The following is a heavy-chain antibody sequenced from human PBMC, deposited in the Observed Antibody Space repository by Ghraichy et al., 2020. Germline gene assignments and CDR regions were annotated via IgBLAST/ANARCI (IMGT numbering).Heavy chain of an antibody. V-gene: IGHV4-38-2*02. CDR2: IHQSGTT. CDR3: ARDAFGMDV. J-gene: IGHJ6*02. Sequence: SETLSLTCAVSGYSVSSEIYWAWIRQSPGKGLEWIATIHQSGTTHYNPSLKSRVSISMDTSKNYFSLRLSSVTAADTAVYYCARDAFGMDVWGQGTTVTVSS. CDR1: GYSVSSEIY.